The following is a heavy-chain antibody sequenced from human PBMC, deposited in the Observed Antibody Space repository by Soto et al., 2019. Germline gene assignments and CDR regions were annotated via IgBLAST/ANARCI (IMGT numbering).Heavy chain of an antibody. J-gene: IGHJ5*02. CDR3: ARANGWYGDWFDP. Sequence: QVQLQESGPGLVKPSQTLSLTCTVSGGSISSGDYYWSWIRQPPGQGLEWIGYMYRTGSSYYNPSLTSRLSISVDRSKNQFSLKLSSVTATDTAVYYCARANGWYGDWFDPWGQGALVTVSS. V-gene: IGHV4-30-4*01. CDR2: MYRTGSS. D-gene: IGHD6-19*01. CDR1: GGSISSGDYY.